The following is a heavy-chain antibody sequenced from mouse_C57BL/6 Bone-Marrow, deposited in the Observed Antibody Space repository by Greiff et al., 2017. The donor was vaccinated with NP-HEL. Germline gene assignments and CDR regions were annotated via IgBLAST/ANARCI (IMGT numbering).Heavy chain of an antibody. CDR2: ISYDGSN. D-gene: IGHD1-1*01. V-gene: IGHV3-6*01. CDR3: ARSLITTVVGWNY. J-gene: IGHJ2*01. CDR1: GYSITSGYY. Sequence: DVQLVESGPGLVKPSQSLSLTCSVTGYSITSGYYWNWIRQFPGNKLEWMGYISYDGSNNYNPSLKNRISITRDTSKNQFFLKLNSVTTEDTATYYCARSLITTVVGWNYWGQGTTLTVSS.